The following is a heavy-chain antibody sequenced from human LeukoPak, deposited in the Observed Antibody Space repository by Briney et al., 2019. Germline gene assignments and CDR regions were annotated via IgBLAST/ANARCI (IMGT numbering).Heavy chain of an antibody. V-gene: IGHV3-53*01. CDR1: GFTVRSSY. D-gene: IGHD3-9*01. Sequence: GGSLRLSCAASGFTVRSSYMSWVRQAPGKGLEWVALIYGGGSTNYADSVKGRFTISRDNSKNTLYLQMNSLRAEHTAVYYCASTGYYSYFDHWGQGTLVTVSS. CDR3: ASTGYYSYFDH. J-gene: IGHJ4*02. CDR2: IYGGGST.